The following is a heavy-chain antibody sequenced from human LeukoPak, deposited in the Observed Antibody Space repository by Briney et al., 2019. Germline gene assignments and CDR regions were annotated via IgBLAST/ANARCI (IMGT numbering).Heavy chain of an antibody. Sequence: TGGSLRLSCAASGFTFSSYAMSWVRQAPGKGLEWVSAISGSGGTTYYADSVKGRFTISRDNSKNTLYLQMNSLRAEDTAVYYCARDRDAGGPPSDYWGQGTLVTVSS. CDR1: GFTFSSYA. CDR2: ISGSGGTT. D-gene: IGHD3-16*01. V-gene: IGHV3-23*01. CDR3: ARDRDAGGPPSDY. J-gene: IGHJ4*02.